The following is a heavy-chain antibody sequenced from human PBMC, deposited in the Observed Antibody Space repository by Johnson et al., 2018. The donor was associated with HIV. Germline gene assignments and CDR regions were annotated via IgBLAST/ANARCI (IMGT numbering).Heavy chain of an antibody. J-gene: IGHJ3*02. CDR3: ASSTQQPYGTGNAFDI. V-gene: IGHV3-30*04. Sequence: QVLLVESGGGVVQPGRSLRLSCAASGFTFSSYAMHWVRQAPGKGLEWVAGIGDDGSNKYYGDSVKGRFTISRDNAKNTLYLKINNLRAEDTAVYYCASSTQQPYGTGNAFDIWGQGTMVTVSS. D-gene: IGHD3-10*01. CDR1: GFTFSSYA. CDR2: IGDDGSNK.